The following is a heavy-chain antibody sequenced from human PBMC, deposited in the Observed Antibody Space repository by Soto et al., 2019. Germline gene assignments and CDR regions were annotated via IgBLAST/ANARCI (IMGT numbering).Heavy chain of an antibody. V-gene: IGHV4-30-2*01. J-gene: IGHJ4*02. CDR1: GDTISTGGYT. D-gene: IGHD2-8*01. CDR2: TYHSGNP. CDR3: ASHRTFWPFDS. Sequence: SETLSLTCDVSGDTISTGGYTWAWIRQPPGEALEWIGHTYHSGNPYYNPSLKSRVIISVDRSKNQFSLKVRSVTAADTAVYYCASHRTFWPFDSWGQGTVVTVSS.